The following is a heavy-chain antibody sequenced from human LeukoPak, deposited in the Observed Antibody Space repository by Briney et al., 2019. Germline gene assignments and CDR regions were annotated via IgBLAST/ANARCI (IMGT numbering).Heavy chain of an antibody. CDR2: INPNSGGA. Sequence: ASVKVFYTASRYTFTGYYVDWVRQAPGQGLEWMGWINPNSGGANYAQKFQGRVTMTRETSISTAYMELSRLRSDDTAVYYCARDRNCSGVGCQYFFDYGGEGPLVTVSS. V-gene: IGHV1-2*02. J-gene: IGHJ4*02. CDR1: RYTFTGYY. D-gene: IGHD2-15*01. CDR3: ARDRNCSGVGCQYFFDY.